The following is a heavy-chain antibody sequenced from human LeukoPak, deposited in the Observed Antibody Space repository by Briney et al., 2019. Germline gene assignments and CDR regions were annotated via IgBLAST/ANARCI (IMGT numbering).Heavy chain of an antibody. CDR1: GGTFSSYA. CDR2: IIPIFGTA. V-gene: IGHV1-69*13. J-gene: IGHJ3*02. CDR3: ASSHTPIAYYYVSSGYPDAFDI. Sequence: SSVKVSCKASGGTFSSYAISWVRQAPGQGLEWMGGIIPIFGTANYAQKFQGRVTITADESTSTAYMELSSLRSEDTAVYYCASSHTPIAYYYVSSGYPDAFDIWGQGTMVTVSS. D-gene: IGHD3-22*01.